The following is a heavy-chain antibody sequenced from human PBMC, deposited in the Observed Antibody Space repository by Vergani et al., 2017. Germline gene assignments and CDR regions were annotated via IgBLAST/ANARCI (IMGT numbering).Heavy chain of an antibody. Sequence: QVQLQESGPGLVKPSETLSLTCTVSGGSISSYYWSWIRQPPGKGLEWIGYIYYSGSTNYNPSLKSRVTISVDTSKNQFSLKLSSVTAADTAVYYCARRPSRMRLPYFDYWGQGTLVTVSS. D-gene: IGHD5-18*01. CDR3: ARRPSRMRLPYFDY. CDR1: GGSISSYY. CDR2: IYYSGST. J-gene: IGHJ4*02. V-gene: IGHV4-59*01.